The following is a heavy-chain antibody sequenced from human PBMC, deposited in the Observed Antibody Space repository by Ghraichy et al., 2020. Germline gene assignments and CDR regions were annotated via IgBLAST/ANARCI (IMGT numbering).Heavy chain of an antibody. CDR3: ARGEDAFDI. Sequence: SQTHSLTCAVYGGSFSGYYWSWIRQPPGKGLEWIGEINHSGSTNYNPSLKSRVTISVDTSKNQFSLKLSSVTAADTAVYYCARGEDAFDIWGQGTMVTVSS. J-gene: IGHJ3*02. CDR2: INHSGST. CDR1: GGSFSGYY. V-gene: IGHV4-34*01.